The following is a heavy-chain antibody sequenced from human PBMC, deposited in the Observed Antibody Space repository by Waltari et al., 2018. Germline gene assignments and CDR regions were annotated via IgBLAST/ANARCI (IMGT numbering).Heavy chain of an antibody. J-gene: IGHJ4*02. D-gene: IGHD1-26*01. CDR2: IYYSGST. V-gene: IGHV4-59*01. CDR3: ARGRIYRRIDY. CDR1: GGSISSYY. Sequence: QVQLQESGPGLVKPSETLSLTCTVSGGSISSYYWSWIRQPPGKGLEWIGYIYYSGSTNYNPSLKSRVTISVDTSKNQFSLKLSSVTAADTAVYYCARGRIYRRIDYWGQGTLVTVSS.